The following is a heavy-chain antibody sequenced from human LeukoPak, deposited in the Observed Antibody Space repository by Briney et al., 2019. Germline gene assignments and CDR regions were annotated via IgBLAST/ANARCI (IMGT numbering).Heavy chain of an antibody. Sequence: SETLSLTCTVSGGFITSHYWSWIRQPLGKGLEWIGYIFYSGSTNYNPSLKSRVTISVDTSRKQFSLKLSSVTAADTALYYCARSSLAATASDIWGQGTMVTVSS. J-gene: IGHJ3*02. D-gene: IGHD2-15*01. CDR1: GGFITSHY. CDR2: IFYSGST. CDR3: ARSSLAATASDI. V-gene: IGHV4-59*11.